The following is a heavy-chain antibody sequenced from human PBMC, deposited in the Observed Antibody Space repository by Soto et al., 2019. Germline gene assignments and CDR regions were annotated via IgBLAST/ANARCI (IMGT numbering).Heavy chain of an antibody. CDR2: IYYSGIT. V-gene: IGHV4-39*01. CDR1: GGSISSSDSY. D-gene: IGHD3-10*01. Sequence: QLQLQESGPGLVKPSETLSLTCTVSGGSISSSDSYWDWIRQTPGKGLEWIGSIYYSGITYYNPSLKSRCTISVETSKHQFSMKMTSVTAADTAVYYCARRNTYYHYGSGGFDHWGQGTLITVSS. CDR3: ARRNTYYHYGSGGFDH. J-gene: IGHJ4*02.